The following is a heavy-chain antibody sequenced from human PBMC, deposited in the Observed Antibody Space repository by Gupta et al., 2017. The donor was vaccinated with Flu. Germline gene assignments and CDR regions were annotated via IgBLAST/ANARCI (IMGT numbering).Heavy chain of an antibody. V-gene: IGHV4-39*01. CDR1: SSSYY. CDR3: ARQNNRGRFDP. Sequence: SSSYYWGWIRQPPGKGLESIGSVEYTGTTYYRPSHNSRVTISVDTSKNQFSLKLTSVTAADTAVYYCARQNNRGRFDPWGQGTLVTVSS. CDR2: VEYTGTT. J-gene: IGHJ5*02.